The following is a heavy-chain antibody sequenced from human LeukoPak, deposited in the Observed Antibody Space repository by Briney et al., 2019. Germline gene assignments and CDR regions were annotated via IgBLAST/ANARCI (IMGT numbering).Heavy chain of an antibody. D-gene: IGHD3-9*01. CDR1: GFTFSSYS. CDR2: IRSSGSYM. Sequence: GGSLRLSCAASGFTFSSYSMNWVRQAPGKGLEWVSSIRSSGSYMYYADSVKGRFTISRDNSKNTLYLQMNSLRAEDTAVYYCARLTEEYYDILTGSDYWGQGTLVTVSS. J-gene: IGHJ4*02. CDR3: ARLTEEYYDILTGSDY. V-gene: IGHV3-21*01.